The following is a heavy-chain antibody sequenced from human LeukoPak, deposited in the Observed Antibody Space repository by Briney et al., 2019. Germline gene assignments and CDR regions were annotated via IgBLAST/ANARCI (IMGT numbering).Heavy chain of an antibody. CDR2: IYYSGST. CDR3: ARGLRWDIVVVPAAIAAGY. J-gene: IGHJ4*02. CDR1: GGSISSSSYY. D-gene: IGHD2-2*01. V-gene: IGHV4-39*07. Sequence: PSETLSLTCTVSGGSISSSSYYWGWIRQPPGKGLEWIGSIYYSGSTYYNPSLKSRVTISVDTSKNQFSLKLSSVTAADTAVYYCARGLRWDIVVVPAAIAAGYWGQGTLVTVSS.